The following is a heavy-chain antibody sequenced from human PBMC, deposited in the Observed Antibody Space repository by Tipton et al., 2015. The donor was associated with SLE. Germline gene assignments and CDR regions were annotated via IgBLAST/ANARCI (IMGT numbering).Heavy chain of an antibody. V-gene: IGHV4-59*01. CDR2: IYYSGST. CDR3: ARDGDRGGIEDWYFDL. CDR1: GGSISPYY. Sequence: TLSLTCSVSGGSISPYYWSWIRQPPGKGLEWIGYIYYSGSTNYNPSLKSRVTISVDTSKNQFSLKLNSLTAADTAVYYCARDGDRGGIEDWYFDLWGRGTLVTVSS. J-gene: IGHJ2*01. D-gene: IGHD3-10*01.